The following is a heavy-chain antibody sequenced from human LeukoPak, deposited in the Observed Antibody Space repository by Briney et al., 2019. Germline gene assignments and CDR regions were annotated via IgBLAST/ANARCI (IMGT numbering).Heavy chain of an antibody. J-gene: IGHJ6*02. CDR2: TYTSGST. CDR1: GGSISSYY. V-gene: IGHV4-4*07. CDR3: ARTTVTTLDYYGMDV. D-gene: IGHD4-17*01. Sequence: PSETLSLTCTVSGGSISSYYWSWIRQPAGKGLEWIGRTYTSGSTNYNPSLKSRVTMSVDTSKNQFSLKLSSVTAADTAVYYCARTTVTTLDYYGMDVWGQGTTVTVSS.